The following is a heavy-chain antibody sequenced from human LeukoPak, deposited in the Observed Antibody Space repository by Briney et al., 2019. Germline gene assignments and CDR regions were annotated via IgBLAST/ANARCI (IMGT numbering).Heavy chain of an antibody. CDR2: IKQDGSEK. Sequence: GGSLRLSCAASGFTFSSYWMSWVRQAPGKGLEWVANIKQDGSEKYYVDSVKGRFTISRDNAKNSLYLQMNSLRAEDTAVYYCASGDSSSWYPLGWWGQGTLVTVSS. J-gene: IGHJ4*02. D-gene: IGHD6-13*01. CDR1: GFTFSSYW. CDR3: ASGDSSSWYPLGW. V-gene: IGHV3-7*01.